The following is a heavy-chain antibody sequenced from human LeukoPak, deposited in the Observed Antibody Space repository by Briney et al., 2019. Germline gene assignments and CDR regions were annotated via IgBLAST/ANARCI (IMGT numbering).Heavy chain of an antibody. CDR3: GRFGYVAGVDL. J-gene: IGHJ4*02. Sequence: GGSLRLSCAASGFSFNSYWMTWVRQPPGRGLEWVANIDPAGTDTYYVDPVKGRFTISRDNAKNLVYLQMNTLRAEDTAVYSCGRFGYVAGVDLWGQGTLVTVSS. CDR2: IDPAGTDT. V-gene: IGHV3-7*01. D-gene: IGHD6-19*01. CDR1: GFSFNSYW.